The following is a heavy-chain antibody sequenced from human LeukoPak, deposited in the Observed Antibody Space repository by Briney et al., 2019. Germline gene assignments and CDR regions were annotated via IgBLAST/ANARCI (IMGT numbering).Heavy chain of an antibody. J-gene: IGHJ4*02. CDR1: GFDFSTYT. CDR3: ASTPYGSGGDY. CDR2: IWYDGSNK. V-gene: IGHV3-33*07. Sequence: PGGTLRLSCAASGFDFSTYTINWVRQAPGKGLEWVAVIWYDGSNKYYADSVKGRFTISRDNSKNTLYLQMNSLRAEDTAVYYCASTPYGSGGDYWGQGTLVTVSS. D-gene: IGHD3-10*01.